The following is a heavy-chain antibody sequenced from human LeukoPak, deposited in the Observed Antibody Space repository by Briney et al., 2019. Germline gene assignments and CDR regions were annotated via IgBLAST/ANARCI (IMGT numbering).Heavy chain of an antibody. CDR1: GFTFSSYS. D-gene: IGHD3-22*01. V-gene: IGHV3-48*04. CDR3: ARDSYYYDSSGYYLDY. Sequence: PGGSLRLSCAASGFTFSSYSMNWVRQAPGKGLEWVSYISSSGSTIYYADSVKGRFTISRDNAKNSLYLQMNSLRAEDTAVYYCARDSYYYDSSGYYLDYWGQGTLVTVSS. CDR2: ISSSGSTI. J-gene: IGHJ4*02.